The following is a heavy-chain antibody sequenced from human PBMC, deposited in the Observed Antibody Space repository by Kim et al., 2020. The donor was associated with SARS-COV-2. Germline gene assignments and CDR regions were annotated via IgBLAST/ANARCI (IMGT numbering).Heavy chain of an antibody. J-gene: IGHJ6*03. D-gene: IGHD3-9*01. V-gene: IGHV3-7*01. Sequence: GGSLRLSCAASGFTFSSYWMSWVRQAPGKGLEWVANIKQDGSEKYYVDSVKGRFTISRDNAKNSLYLQMNSLRAEDTAVYYCARVRYSYYSYYYMDVWGKGTTVTVSS. CDR1: GFTFSSYW. CDR3: ARVRYSYYSYYYMDV. CDR2: IKQDGSEK.